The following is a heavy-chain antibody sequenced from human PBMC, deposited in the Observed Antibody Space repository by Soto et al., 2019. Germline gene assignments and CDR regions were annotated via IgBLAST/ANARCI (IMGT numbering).Heavy chain of an antibody. Sequence: GGSLRLSCAASGFTFDDYAMHWVRQAPGKGLEWVSGISWNSGSIGYADSVKGRFTIYRDNAKNSLYLQMNSLRAEDTALFYCAKDMGGHGYNYRGYYFDYWGQGTLVTVSS. V-gene: IGHV3-9*01. CDR1: GFTFDDYA. D-gene: IGHD5-12*01. CDR2: ISWNSGSI. CDR3: AKDMGGHGYNYRGYYFDY. J-gene: IGHJ4*02.